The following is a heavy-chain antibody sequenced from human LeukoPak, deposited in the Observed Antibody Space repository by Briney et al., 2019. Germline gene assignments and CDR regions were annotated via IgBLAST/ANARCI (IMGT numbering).Heavy chain of an antibody. Sequence: GASVTVSFTASGYTFIIYYIHWVGQAPGQGLGWMGIINPGGSSTTYAQKFQGRVTMTRDTSTSTVYMELSSLRSEDTAIYYCARGGDNSYFDYWGQGTLVTVSS. CDR3: ARGGDNSYFDY. V-gene: IGHV1-46*01. CDR2: INPGGSST. CDR1: GYTFIIYY. D-gene: IGHD4-23*01. J-gene: IGHJ4*02.